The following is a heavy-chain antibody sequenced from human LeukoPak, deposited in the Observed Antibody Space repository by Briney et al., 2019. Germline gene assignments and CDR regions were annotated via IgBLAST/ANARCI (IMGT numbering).Heavy chain of an antibody. CDR2: IIPIFGTA. D-gene: IGHD2-2*01. CDR1: GGTFSSYA. J-gene: IGHJ6*02. V-gene: IGHV1-69*05. Sequence: GASVKVSCKASGGTFSSYAISWVRQAPGQGLEWMGGIIPIFGTANYAQKFQGRVTITRDTSASTAYMELSSLRSEDTAVYYCARGQYCSSTSCYYGKDYYYYYGMDVWGQGTTVTVSS. CDR3: ARGQYCSSTSCYYGKDYYYYYGMDV.